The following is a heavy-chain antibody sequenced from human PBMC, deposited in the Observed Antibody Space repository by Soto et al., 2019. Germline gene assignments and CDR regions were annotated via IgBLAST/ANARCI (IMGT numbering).Heavy chain of an antibody. V-gene: IGHV4-30-4*01. CDR3: ARESSSPGTTSDAFDI. D-gene: IGHD1-1*01. CDR2: IYYSGST. J-gene: IGHJ3*02. Sequence: PSETLSLTCTVSGGSISSGDYYWSWIRQPPGKGLEWIGYIYYSGSTYYNPSLKSRVTISVDTSKNQFSLKLSSVTAADTAVYYCARESSSPGTTSDAFDIWGQGTMVTVSS. CDR1: GGSISSGDYY.